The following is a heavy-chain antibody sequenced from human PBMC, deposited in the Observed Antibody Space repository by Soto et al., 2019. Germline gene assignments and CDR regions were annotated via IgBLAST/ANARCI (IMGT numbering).Heavy chain of an antibody. CDR3: ARHGATTWGGFFVS. J-gene: IGHJ4*02. CDR2: IYYSGHI. Sequence: QVQLQESGPGLVKPSETLSLTCNVSGASITTYYWSWIRQPPGKGLEWIGYIYYSGHINYNPSLKSRVTISVDTSKNQFSLKLRSVTAADTAVYYCARHGATTWGGFFVSWGLGTLVSVSS. V-gene: IGHV4-59*08. CDR1: GASITTYY. D-gene: IGHD1-26*01.